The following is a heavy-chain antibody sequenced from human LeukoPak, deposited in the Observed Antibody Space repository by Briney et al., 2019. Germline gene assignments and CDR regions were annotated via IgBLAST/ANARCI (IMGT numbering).Heavy chain of an antibody. D-gene: IGHD5-18*01. V-gene: IGHV3-7*03. CDR3: ARSLGVDTNRAFDI. CDR1: GFTFSSYW. Sequence: PGGSLRLSCAASGFTFSSYWMSWVRQAPGKGLEWVANIKQDGSEKYYVDSVKGRFTISRDNAKNSLYLQMNSLRAEDTAVYYCARSLGVDTNRAFDIWGQGTMVTVPS. J-gene: IGHJ3*02. CDR2: IKQDGSEK.